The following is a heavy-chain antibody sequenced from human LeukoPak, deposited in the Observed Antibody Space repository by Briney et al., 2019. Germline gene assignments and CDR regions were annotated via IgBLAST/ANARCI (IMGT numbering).Heavy chain of an antibody. CDR3: ARGRSRDGYNYDY. V-gene: IGHV4-59*01. D-gene: IGHD5-24*01. J-gene: IGHJ4*02. CDR1: GGSISTYY. CDR2: IYYSGST. Sequence: SETLSLTCTVSGGSISTYYWSWIRQPPGKGLEWSGYIYYSGSTNYTPSLKSRVTISVDTSKNQFSLNLSSVTAADTAVYYCARGRSRDGYNYDYWGQGTLVTVSS.